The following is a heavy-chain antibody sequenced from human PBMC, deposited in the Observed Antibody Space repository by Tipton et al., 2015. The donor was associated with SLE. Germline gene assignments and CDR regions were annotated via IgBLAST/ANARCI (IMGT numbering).Heavy chain of an antibody. J-gene: IGHJ6*02. Sequence: QVQLVQSGAEVKKPGASVKVSCKASGYTFTSYDINWVRQATGQGLEWMGWMNPNSGNTGYAQKFQGRVTMTRNTSMSTAYMELSSLRSEDTAVYYCARGPICTGGVCSYGMDVWGQGTTVTVSS. D-gene: IGHD2-8*02. V-gene: IGHV1-8*01. CDR3: ARGPICTGGVCSYGMDV. CDR1: GYTFTSYD. CDR2: MNPNSGNT.